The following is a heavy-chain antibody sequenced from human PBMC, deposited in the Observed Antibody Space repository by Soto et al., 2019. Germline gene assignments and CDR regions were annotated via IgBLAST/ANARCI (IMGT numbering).Heavy chain of an antibody. D-gene: IGHD3-3*02. CDR3: ANDGHNIFFYNYGMDV. V-gene: IGHV3-30*18. CDR2: ISNDGSQE. CDR1: GFPFSSYG. J-gene: IGHJ6*02. Sequence: QVQLVESGGGVVQPGRSLRLSCVASGFPFSSYGMFWVRQAPGKGLEWVAGISNDGSQEHYADSVKGRFTISRDNSKNTLFVQMNSLRPEDTAVYYCANDGHNIFFYNYGMDVWGQGTTVSVSS.